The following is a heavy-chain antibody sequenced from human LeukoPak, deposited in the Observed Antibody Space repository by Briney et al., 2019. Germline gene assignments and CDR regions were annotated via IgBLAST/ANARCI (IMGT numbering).Heavy chain of an antibody. CDR1: GGSISSSSYY. D-gene: IGHD3-22*01. V-gene: IGHV4-39*01. J-gene: IGHJ6*03. CDR2: IYYSGST. CDR3: ARPRVSRYYYYYYMDV. Sequence: SETLSLTCTVSGGSISSSSYYWGWIRQPPGKGLEWIGSIYYSGSTYYNPSLKSRVTISVDTSKNQFSLKLSSVTAADTAVYYCARPRVSRYYYYYYMDVWGKGTTVTVSS.